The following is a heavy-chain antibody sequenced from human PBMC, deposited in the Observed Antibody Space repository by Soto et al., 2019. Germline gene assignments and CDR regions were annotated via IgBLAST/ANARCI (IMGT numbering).Heavy chain of an antibody. CDR2: IYHSGST. V-gene: IGHV4-30-4*01. CDR1: GGSISSGDYY. J-gene: IGHJ4*02. D-gene: IGHD6-19*01. Sequence: PSETLSLTCTVSGGSISSGDYYWSWVRQPPGKGLEWIGYIYHSGSTYYNPSLKSRVTISVDTSKNQFSLKLSSVTAADTAVYNCARRWQWLDSNYFDYWGQGTLVTVSS. CDR3: ARRWQWLDSNYFDY.